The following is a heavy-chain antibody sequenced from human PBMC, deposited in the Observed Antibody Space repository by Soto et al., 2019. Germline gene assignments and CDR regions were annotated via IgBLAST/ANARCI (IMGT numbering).Heavy chain of an antibody. CDR3: ATDLGTIFGVVPSS. J-gene: IGHJ4*02. V-gene: IGHV1-24*01. CDR2: FDPEDGET. D-gene: IGHD3-3*01. CDR1: GYTLTELS. Sequence: ASVKVSCKVSGYTLTELSMHWVRQAPGKGLEWMRGFDPEDGETIYAQKFQGRVTMTEDTSTDTAYMELSSLRSEDTAVYYCATDLGTIFGVVPSSWGQGTLVTVSS.